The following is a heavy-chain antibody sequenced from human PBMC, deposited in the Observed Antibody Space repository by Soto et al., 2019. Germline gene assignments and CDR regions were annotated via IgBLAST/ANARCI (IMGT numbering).Heavy chain of an antibody. Sequence: PSETLSLTCTVSGGAITAYCWSWIRQPVGEGLQWIGRVYSTGSTNYNPSLRSRVTMSVDTSQNQFFLRLSSVTAADTAVYYCARDEYYDSNNWFDHWGQGILVTAPQ. D-gene: IGHD3-22*01. V-gene: IGHV4-4*07. J-gene: IGHJ5*02. CDR2: VYSTGST. CDR1: GGAITAYC. CDR3: ARDEYYDSNNWFDH.